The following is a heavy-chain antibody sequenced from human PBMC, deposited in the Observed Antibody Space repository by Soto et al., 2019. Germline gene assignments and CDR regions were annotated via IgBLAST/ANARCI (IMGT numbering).Heavy chain of an antibody. V-gene: IGHV1-18*01. CDR3: ARDGYGGNSGRYYYYAMDV. CDR1: GYTFTNYG. D-gene: IGHD3-10*01. CDR2: SSGYNGNT. Sequence: SVKVSCKTSGYTFTNYGINWVRQAPGQGLEWMEWSSGYNGNTNSAQNLQGRVTMTTDTSTRTAYMELRSLRSDDTAVYYCARDGYGGNSGRYYYYAMDVWGQETTVTVS. J-gene: IGHJ6*02.